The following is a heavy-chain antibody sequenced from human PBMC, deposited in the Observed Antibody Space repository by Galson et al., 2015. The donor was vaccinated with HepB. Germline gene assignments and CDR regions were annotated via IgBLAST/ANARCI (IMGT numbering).Heavy chain of an antibody. CDR1: GGTFSSYA. V-gene: IGHV1-69*06. CDR2: IIPIFGTA. J-gene: IGHJ6*02. Sequence: SVKVSCKASGGTFSSYAISWVRQAPGQGLEWMGGIIPIFGTANYAQKFQGRVTITADKSTSTAYMELSSLRSEDTAVYYCARASGVTTFFLSFGMDVWGQGTTVTVSS. CDR3: ARASGVTTFFLSFGMDV. D-gene: IGHD4-17*01.